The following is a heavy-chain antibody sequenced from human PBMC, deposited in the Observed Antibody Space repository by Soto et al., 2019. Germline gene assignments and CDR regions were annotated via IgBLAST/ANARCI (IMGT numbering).Heavy chain of an antibody. Sequence: SVKVSCKASGGTFRNYPINWVRRAPGQGLEWMGSIFPLTDIPDYAQNFQARLTISADKSTSTAYMELSSLTSDDTAMYFCARGPLVVLNYFESWGQGTLVTVSS. J-gene: IGHJ4*02. CDR3: ARGPLVVLNYFES. CDR2: IFPLTDIP. V-gene: IGHV1-69*04. CDR1: GGTFRNYP.